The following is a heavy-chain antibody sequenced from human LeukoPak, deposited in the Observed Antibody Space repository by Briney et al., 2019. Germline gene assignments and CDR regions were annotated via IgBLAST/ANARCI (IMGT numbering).Heavy chain of an antibody. CDR2: IYYSGST. D-gene: IGHD3-3*01. CDR3: ARGISPSFDI. CDR1: GGSISSYY. J-gene: IGHJ3*02. V-gene: IGHV4-59*01. Sequence: ETLSLTCTVSGGSISSYYWSWIRQPPGKGLEWIGYIYYSGSTNYNPSLKSRVTISVDTSKNQFSLKLSSVTAADTAVYYCARGISPSFDIWGQGTMVTVSS.